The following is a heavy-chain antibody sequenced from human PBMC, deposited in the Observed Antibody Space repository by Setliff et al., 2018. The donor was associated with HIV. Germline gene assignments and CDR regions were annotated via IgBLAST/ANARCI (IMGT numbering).Heavy chain of an antibody. Sequence: SETLSLTCTVSGGSISSHYWSWNRQPPGKGLDWIGSIYYSGSTNYNPSLKSRVTISVDTSKNQFSLKLSSVTGADTAVYYCARVGDTAMVLDYFDYWGQGTLVTVSS. CDR3: ARVGDTAMVLDYFDY. CDR1: GGSISSHY. V-gene: IGHV4-59*11. D-gene: IGHD5-18*01. J-gene: IGHJ4*02. CDR2: IYYSGST.